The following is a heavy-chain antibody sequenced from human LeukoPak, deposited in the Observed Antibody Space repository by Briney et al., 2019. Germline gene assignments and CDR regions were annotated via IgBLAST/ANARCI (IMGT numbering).Heavy chain of an antibody. J-gene: IGHJ4*02. Sequence: GGSLRLSCAASGFTFNSYSMNWVRQAPGKGLDWVSSISSSSSYIYYADSVKGRFTISRDNAKNSLFLQMDSLRAEDTAVYYCARDEKGYSSSGPADYWGQGTLVTVSS. D-gene: IGHD6-6*01. V-gene: IGHV3-21*01. CDR2: ISSSSSYI. CDR1: GFTFNSYS. CDR3: ARDEKGYSSSGPADY.